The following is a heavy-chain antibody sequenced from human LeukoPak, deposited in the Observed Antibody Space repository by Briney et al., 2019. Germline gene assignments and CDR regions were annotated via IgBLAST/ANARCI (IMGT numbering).Heavy chain of an antibody. J-gene: IGHJ4*02. V-gene: IGHV4-39*01. D-gene: IGHD3-22*01. CDR2: IYYSGST. CDR3: ASLDYYDSSGLVY. CDR1: GGSISSGSYY. Sequence: SETLSLTCTVSGGSISSGSYYWSWIRQPPGKGLERIGSIYYSGSTYYNPSLKSRVTISVDTSKNQFSLKLSSVTAADTAVYYCASLDYYDSSGLVYWGQGTLVTVSS.